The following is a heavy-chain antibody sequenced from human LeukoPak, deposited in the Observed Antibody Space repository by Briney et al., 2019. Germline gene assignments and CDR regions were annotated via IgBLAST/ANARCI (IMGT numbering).Heavy chain of an antibody. V-gene: IGHV3-48*04. CDR3: ARDHNYAFDN. J-gene: IGHJ4*02. D-gene: IGHD5-18*01. Sequence: GGSLRLSCTASGFPFIEYSMNWVRQAPGKGLEWISYIGISSGNTKYADSVKGRFTIAADNAKNSLYLQMNSLRVEDTAVYYCARDHNYAFDNWGQGTLVSVSS. CDR2: IGISSGNT. CDR1: GFPFIEYS.